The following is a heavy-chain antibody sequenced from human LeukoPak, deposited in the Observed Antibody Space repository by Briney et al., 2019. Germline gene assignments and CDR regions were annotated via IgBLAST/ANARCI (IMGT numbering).Heavy chain of an antibody. CDR1: GFTFDDYG. CDR3: AKGIVGATTIV. J-gene: IGHJ4*02. Sequence: GGSLRLSCAASGFTFDDYGMSWVRQAPGKGLEWVSAISGSGGSTYYADSVKGRFTISRDNSKNTLYLQMNSLRAEDTAVYYCAKGIVGATTIVWGQGTLVTVSS. CDR2: ISGSGGST. V-gene: IGHV3-23*01. D-gene: IGHD1-26*01.